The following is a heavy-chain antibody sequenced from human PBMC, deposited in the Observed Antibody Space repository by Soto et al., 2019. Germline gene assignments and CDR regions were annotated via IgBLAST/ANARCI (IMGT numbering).Heavy chain of an antibody. CDR1: GFTFNNYA. CDR3: AKGRGGSGSLTPRVDF. V-gene: IGHV3-23*01. D-gene: IGHD3-10*01. J-gene: IGHJ4*02. Sequence: EVQLLESGGGLVQPGGSLRLSCAASGFTFNNYAMTWVRQAPGKGLEWVSAISYGGDTTSYADSVKCRFTVSIDGSKNTLYLQMSSLRSEDTALYYCAKGRGGSGSLTPRVDFWGQGTLVTVSS. CDR2: ISYGGDTT.